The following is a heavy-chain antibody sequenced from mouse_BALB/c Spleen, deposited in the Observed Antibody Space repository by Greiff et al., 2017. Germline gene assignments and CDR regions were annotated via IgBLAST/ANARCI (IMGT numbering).Heavy chain of an antibody. V-gene: IGHV5-6-5*01. CDR1: GFTFSSYA. J-gene: IGHJ1*01. CDR2: ISSGGSP. CDR3: ARGDCGNWYFEV. Sequence: EVKLQESGGGLVKPGGSLKLSCAASGFTFSSYAMSWVRQTPEKRLEWVASISSGGSPYYPDSVKGRFTISRDNARNILYLQMSSLRSEDTAMYYCARGDCGNWYFEVWGAGTTVTVSS.